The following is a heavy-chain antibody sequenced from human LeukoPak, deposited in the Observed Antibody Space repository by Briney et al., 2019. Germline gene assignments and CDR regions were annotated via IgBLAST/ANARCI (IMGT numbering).Heavy chain of an antibody. CDR3: ARATRGFEY. V-gene: IGHV3-72*01. CDR2: IRKKVNSYTT. Sequence: TGWSLRLSCAASGFTFSDHYMDWVRQAPGKGLEWVGRIRKKVNSYTTEYAASVKGRFTISRDDSKNSLYLQMNSLKTEDTAVYYCARATRGFEYWGQGTLVTVSS. CDR1: GFTFSDHY. J-gene: IGHJ4*02.